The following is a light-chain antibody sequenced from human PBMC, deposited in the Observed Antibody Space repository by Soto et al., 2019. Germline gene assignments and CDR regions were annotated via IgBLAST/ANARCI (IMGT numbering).Light chain of an antibody. V-gene: IGKV3-15*01. J-gene: IGKJ4*01. CDR3: QQYNEWPLT. Sequence: ETVMTQSPATLSVSPGERATLSCGASQSVSTNLAWYQQKPGQVPRLLIYGASTRASDIPARFSGSGSGTEVPLTISSLQSEDFAVYYCQQYNEWPLTFGGGTKVEIE. CDR1: QSVSTN. CDR2: GAS.